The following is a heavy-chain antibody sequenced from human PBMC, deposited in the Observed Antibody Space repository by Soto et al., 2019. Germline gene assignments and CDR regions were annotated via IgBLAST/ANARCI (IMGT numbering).Heavy chain of an antibody. J-gene: IGHJ4*02. Sequence: SDTLSLTCTVSGGSFKSGSYYGSWVRQPPGKGLEWVGYVYYTVRTSYSPSLKSRVTIYADTSKNKFSLILTSVTAADTAAYYCARDYDYFDHWAQGSLVT. CDR3: ARDYDYFDH. CDR2: VYYTVRT. CDR1: GGSFKSGSYY. D-gene: IGHD3-16*01. V-gene: IGHV4-61*01.